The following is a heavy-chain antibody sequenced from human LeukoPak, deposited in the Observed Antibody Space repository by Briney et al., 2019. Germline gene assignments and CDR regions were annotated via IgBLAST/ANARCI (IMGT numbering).Heavy chain of an antibody. CDR2: ISSSSSYI. V-gene: IGHV3-21*01. CDR3: ARDSQGYCSSTSCYPTPYYYYYMDV. CDR1: GFTFRNYN. Sequence: GGSLRLSCAASGFTFRNYNMNWVRQAPGKGLEWVSSISSSSSYIYYADSVKGRFTISRDNAKNSLYLQMNSLRAEDTAVYYCARDSQGYCSSTSCYPTPYYYYYMDVWGKGTTVTVSS. J-gene: IGHJ6*03. D-gene: IGHD2-2*01.